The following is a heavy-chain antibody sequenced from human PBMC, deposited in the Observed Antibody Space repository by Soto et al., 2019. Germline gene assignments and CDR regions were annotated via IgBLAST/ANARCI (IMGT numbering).Heavy chain of an antibody. V-gene: IGHV3-33*01. D-gene: IGHD2-2*01. CDR2: IWYDGSNK. CDR3: ARDMLDIVVVPAANDVGGGGIDY. J-gene: IGHJ4*02. Sequence: QVQLVESGGGVVQPGRSLRLSCAASGFTFSSYGMHWVRQAPGKGLEWVAVIWYDGSNKYYADSVKGRFTISRDNSKNTMYLQMNRLRAGATAVYYCARDMLDIVVVPAANDVGGGGIDYWGQGTLVTVSS. CDR1: GFTFSSYG.